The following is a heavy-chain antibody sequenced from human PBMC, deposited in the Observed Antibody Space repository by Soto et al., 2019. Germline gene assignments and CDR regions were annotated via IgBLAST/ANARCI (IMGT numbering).Heavy chain of an antibody. J-gene: IGHJ4*02. CDR1: GFTFSSYS. CDR2: ISSSSSTI. Sequence: EVQLVESGGGLVQPGGSLRLSCAASGFTFSSYSMNWVRQAPGKGLEWVSYISSSSSTIYYADSVKGRFTISRDNAKNSLYLQMNSLRAEDTAVYYCARDRCRSGWCSVFDYWGQGTLVTVSS. CDR3: ARDRCRSGWCSVFDY. V-gene: IGHV3-48*01. D-gene: IGHD6-19*01.